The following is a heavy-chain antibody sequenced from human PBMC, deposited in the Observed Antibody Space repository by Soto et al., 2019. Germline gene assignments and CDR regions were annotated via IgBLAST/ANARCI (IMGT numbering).Heavy chain of an antibody. D-gene: IGHD6-6*01. Sequence: QVQLVQSGAEVKKPGASVKVYCKASGYTFASNDINRVRQATGQGLEWMGWMNPNSGDTGYAQKFQGRVTMTRNTSISTAYMELSSLRSEDTAVYYCARGVDTSSVDYWGQVTLVTVSS. CDR1: GYTFASND. J-gene: IGHJ4*02. CDR3: ARGVDTSSVDY. CDR2: MNPNSGDT. V-gene: IGHV1-8*01.